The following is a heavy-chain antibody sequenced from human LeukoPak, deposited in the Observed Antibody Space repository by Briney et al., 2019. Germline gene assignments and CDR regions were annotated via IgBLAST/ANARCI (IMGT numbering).Heavy chain of an antibody. V-gene: IGHV3-23*01. Sequence: PGGSLRLSCAASGFSFSSYAMSWVRQAPGKGLEWVSDISGSAGSTYYADSVKGRFTISRDNSKNTLYLQMSSLRGEDTAVYYCAKDGGDSSGYSLYYFDYWGQGTLVTVSS. J-gene: IGHJ4*02. D-gene: IGHD3-22*01. CDR3: AKDGGDSSGYSLYYFDY. CDR2: ISGSAGST. CDR1: GFSFSSYA.